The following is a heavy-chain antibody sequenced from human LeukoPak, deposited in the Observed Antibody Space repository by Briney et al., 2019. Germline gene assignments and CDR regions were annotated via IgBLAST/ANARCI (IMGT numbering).Heavy chain of an antibody. CDR3: ARPTNTAMVPYYFDY. D-gene: IGHD5-18*01. CDR1: GFTFDDYG. J-gene: IGHJ4*02. CDR2: VNWDGDST. Sequence: PGGPLRLSCAASGFTFDDYGMSWVRQAPGKGLEWVSGVNWDGDSTGYADSVEGRFTISRDNAKNSLYLQMNSLRAEDTALYYCARPTNTAMVPYYFDYWGQGTLVTVPS. V-gene: IGHV3-20*04.